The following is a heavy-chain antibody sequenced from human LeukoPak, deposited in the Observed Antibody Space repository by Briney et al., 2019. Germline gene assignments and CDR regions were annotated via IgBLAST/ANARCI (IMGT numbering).Heavy chain of an antibody. V-gene: IGHV1-69*13. CDR2: IIPIFGTA. CDR3: ARDPGIAAAAPTNDYYYYYMDV. CDR1: GGTFSSYA. D-gene: IGHD6-13*01. J-gene: IGHJ6*03. Sequence: GASVKVSCKASGGTFSSYAISWVRQAPGQGLEWMGGIIPIFGTANYAQKFQGRATITADESTSTAYMELSSLRSGDTAVYYCARDPGIAAAAPTNDYYYYYMDVWGKGTTVTISS.